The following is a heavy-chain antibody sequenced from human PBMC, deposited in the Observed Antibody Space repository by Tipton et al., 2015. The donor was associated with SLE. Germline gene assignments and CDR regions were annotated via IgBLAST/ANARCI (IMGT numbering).Heavy chain of an antibody. V-gene: IGHV4-59*12. CDR2: IYYSGST. D-gene: IGHD5-18*01. CDR3: ARDGGGAMVDY. J-gene: IGHJ4*02. CDR1: GGSISSYY. Sequence: TLSLTCTVSGGSISSYYWSWIRQPPGKGLEWIGYIYYSGSTNYNPSLKSRVTISVDTSKNQFSLKLSSVTAADTAVYYCARDGGGAMVDYWGQGTLVTVSS.